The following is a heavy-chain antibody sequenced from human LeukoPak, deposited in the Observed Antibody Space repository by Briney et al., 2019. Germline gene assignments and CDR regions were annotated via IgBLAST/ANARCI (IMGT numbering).Heavy chain of an antibody. Sequence: GGSLRLSCEASGFIFSSYYMSWVRQAPGKGLECVAHKNPDGGQEPCVDSVKGRFTVSRDNAKNSVFLQMNGLRVEDTAMYYCARWRGQQSEFDLWGQGTLVTVSS. CDR1: GFIFSSYY. V-gene: IGHV3-7*01. J-gene: IGHJ4*02. D-gene: IGHD6-13*01. CDR2: KNPDGGQE. CDR3: ARWRGQQSEFDL.